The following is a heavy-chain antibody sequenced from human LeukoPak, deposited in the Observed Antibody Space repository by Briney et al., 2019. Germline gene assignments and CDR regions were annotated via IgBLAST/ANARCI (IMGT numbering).Heavy chain of an antibody. CDR3: ARGGSYFRYDY. J-gene: IGHJ4*02. CDR1: GGTFSSYA. D-gene: IGHD1-26*01. Sequence: SVKVSCKASGGTFSSYAISWVRQAPGQGLEWMGGIIPIFGTANYAQKFQGRVTITADESTSTAYMELSRLRSDDTAVYYCARGGSYFRYDYWGQGTLVTVSS. V-gene: IGHV1-69*13. CDR2: IIPIFGTA.